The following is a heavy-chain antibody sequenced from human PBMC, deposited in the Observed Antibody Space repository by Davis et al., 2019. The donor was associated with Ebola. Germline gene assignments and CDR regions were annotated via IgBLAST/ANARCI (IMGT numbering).Heavy chain of an antibody. V-gene: IGHV3-21*01. D-gene: IGHD3-10*01. CDR1: GFTFSSYS. J-gene: IGHJ5*02. CDR2: ISSSSSYI. CDR3: ARDHIEFEEWFGENWFDP. Sequence: GESLKISCAASGFTFSSYSMNWVRQAPGKGLEWVSSISSSSSYIYYADSVKGRFTISRDNAKNSLYLQMNSLRAEDTAVYYCARDHIEFEEWFGENWFDPWGQGTLVTVSS.